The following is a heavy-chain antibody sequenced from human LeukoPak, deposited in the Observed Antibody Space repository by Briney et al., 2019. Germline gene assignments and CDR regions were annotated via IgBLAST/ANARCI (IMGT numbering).Heavy chain of an antibody. CDR2: IWSDGTNQ. CDR3: AKDAQRGFDYSNSLEY. Sequence: PGGSLRLSCVASGFSFHSYAMTWVRQAPGKGLQWVAVIWSDGTNQYYADSVKGRFTISRDNSNKMVYLQMNSLRADDTGVYYCAKDAQRGFDYSNSLEYWGQGALVIVSA. D-gene: IGHD4-11*01. V-gene: IGHV3-33*06. J-gene: IGHJ4*02. CDR1: GFSFHSYA.